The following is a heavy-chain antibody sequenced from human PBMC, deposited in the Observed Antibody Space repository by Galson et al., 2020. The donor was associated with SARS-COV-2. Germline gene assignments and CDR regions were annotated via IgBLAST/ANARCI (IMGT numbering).Heavy chain of an antibody. CDR2: ISSTSNYK. J-gene: IGHJ4*02. D-gene: IGHD3-3*01. V-gene: IGHV3-21*01. CDR3: MRDISARIFGVAGPP. CDR1: GFTFSDYS. Sequence: GGSLRLSCAASGFTFSDYSMNWVRQAPGKGLEWVSSISSTSNYKYYADSVKGRFAISRDNAKNTLYLQMNSLRAEDTAVYYCMRDISARIFGVAGPPWGQGTLVTVSS.